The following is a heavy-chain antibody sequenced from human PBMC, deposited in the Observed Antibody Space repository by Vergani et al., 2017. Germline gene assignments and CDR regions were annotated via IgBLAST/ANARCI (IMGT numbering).Heavy chain of an antibody. D-gene: IGHD3-3*01. V-gene: IGHV1-3*01. J-gene: IGHJ5*02. CDR1: GYTFTSYA. CDR2: INAGNGNT. CDR3: ARDSDFWSGYMANINWFDP. Sequence: QVQLVQSGAEVKKPGASVKVSCKASGYTFTSYAMHWVRQAPGQRLEWMGWINAGNGNTKYSQKFQGRVTITRDTSASTAYMELSSLRSEDTAVYYCARDSDFWSGYMANINWFDPWGQGTLVTVSS.